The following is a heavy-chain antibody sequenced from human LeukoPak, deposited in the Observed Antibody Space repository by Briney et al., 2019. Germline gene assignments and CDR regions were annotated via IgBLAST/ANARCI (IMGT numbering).Heavy chain of an antibody. J-gene: IGHJ4*02. V-gene: IGHV3-74*01. CDR3: ATYSSSWYDVGYFDY. CDR2: INSDGSST. CDR1: GITFSSFW. D-gene: IGHD6-13*01. Sequence: GGSLRLSCAASGITFSSFWMHWVRQAPGKGLVWVSRINSDGSSTSYADSVRGRFTISRDNAKNTLYLQMNSLRAEDTAVYYCATYSSSWYDVGYFDYWGQGTLVTVSS.